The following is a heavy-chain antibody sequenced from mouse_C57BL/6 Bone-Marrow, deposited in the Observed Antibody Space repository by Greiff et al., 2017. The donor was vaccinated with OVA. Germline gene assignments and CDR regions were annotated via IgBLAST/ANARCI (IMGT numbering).Heavy chain of an antibody. J-gene: IGHJ3*01. Sequence: EVKLVESGGGLVQPGGSLKLSCAASGFTFSDYYMYWVRQTPEKRLEWVAYISNGGGSTYYPDTVKGRFTISRDNAKNTLYLQMSRLKSEDTAMYYCARQSNYSLFAYWGQGTLVTVSA. CDR2: ISNGGGST. CDR1: GFTFSDYY. V-gene: IGHV5-12*01. CDR3: ARQSNYSLFAY. D-gene: IGHD2-5*01.